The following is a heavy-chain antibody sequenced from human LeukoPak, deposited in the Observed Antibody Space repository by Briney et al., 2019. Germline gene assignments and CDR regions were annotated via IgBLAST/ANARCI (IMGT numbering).Heavy chain of an antibody. CDR2: MHYSGST. CDR1: VGPLSLNGYY. V-gene: IGHV4-39*07. Sequence: SVTLSLPCSVSVGPLSLNGYYCGWIRQSPETGLEWIGRMHYSGSTYYNPSLNSRVTISVDTSKNQVSLKVSSVTAADTATYYCARKAEGPTSNYFDYWGQGTLVTVSS. J-gene: IGHJ4*02. CDR3: ARKAEGPTSNYFDY.